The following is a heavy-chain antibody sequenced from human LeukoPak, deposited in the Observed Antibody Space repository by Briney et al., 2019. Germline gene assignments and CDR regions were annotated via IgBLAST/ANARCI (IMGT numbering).Heavy chain of an antibody. CDR1: GYTFTRYY. Sequence: ASVKVSCKASGYTFTRYYMHWVRQAPGQGLEWMGIINPSGGTTDYAQKFHGRVTMTRDTSTTTVYMELSSLTSEDTAVYYCARDAVSYDYSWGSYGHLGIDPWGQGTLVTVSS. J-gene: IGHJ5*02. CDR3: ARDAVSYDYSWGSYGHLGIDP. V-gene: IGHV1-46*01. D-gene: IGHD3-16*01. CDR2: INPSGGTT.